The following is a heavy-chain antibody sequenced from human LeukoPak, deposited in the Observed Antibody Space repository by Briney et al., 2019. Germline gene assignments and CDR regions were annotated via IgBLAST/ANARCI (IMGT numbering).Heavy chain of an antibody. D-gene: IGHD3-22*01. Sequence: GGSLRLSCAASGFTFSSYAMSWVRQAPGKGLEWVSAISGSGGSTYYADSVKGRFTISRDNAKNSLYLQMNSLRAEDTAVYYCARYYYDTSGYYYHDYWGQGTLVTASS. CDR1: GFTFSSYA. J-gene: IGHJ4*02. CDR3: ARYYYDTSGYYYHDY. CDR2: ISGSGGST. V-gene: IGHV3-23*01.